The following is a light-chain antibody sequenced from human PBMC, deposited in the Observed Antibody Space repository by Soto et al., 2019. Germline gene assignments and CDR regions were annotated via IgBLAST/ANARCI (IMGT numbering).Light chain of an antibody. CDR3: QQYNSYST. J-gene: IGKJ2*01. V-gene: IGKV1-5*01. CDR2: DAS. CDR1: QSISSW. Sequence: DIQMTQSPSTLSASVEDRVTITCRASQSISSWLAWYQQKPGKAPKLLIYDASSLESGVPSRFSGSGSGTDFTLTISSLQPDDFATYHCQQYNSYSTFGQGTKLEIK.